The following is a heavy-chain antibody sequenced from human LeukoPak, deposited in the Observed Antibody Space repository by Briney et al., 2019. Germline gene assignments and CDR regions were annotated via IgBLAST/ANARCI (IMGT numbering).Heavy chain of an antibody. D-gene: IGHD3-22*01. CDR3: AKDQPESSGHYYGDFDY. CDR2: ISDDGGRT. V-gene: IGHV3-23*01. Sequence: GGSLRLSCAASGFTFSNHAMSWVRQAPGKRLEWVSVISDDGGRTYYTDSVKGRFTISRDNSKNTLYLQMSSLRAEDTAVYYCAKDQPESSGHYYGDFDYWGQGTLVTVSS. CDR1: GFTFSNHA. J-gene: IGHJ4*02.